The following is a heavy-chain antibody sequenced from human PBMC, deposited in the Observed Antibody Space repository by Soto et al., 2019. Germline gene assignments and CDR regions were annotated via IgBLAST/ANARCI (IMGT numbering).Heavy chain of an antibody. CDR1: GYTFTSYD. CDR3: ESSPSSGWYIVDY. D-gene: IGHD6-19*01. Sequence: QVQLVQSGAEVKKPGASVKVSCKASGYTFTSYDINWVRQATGQGLEWMGWMNPNSGNTGYAQKFQGRVTMTRNTSMSTAYMELRSLRSEDTAVYYCESSPSSGWYIVDYWGQGTLVTVSS. V-gene: IGHV1-8*01. CDR2: MNPNSGNT. J-gene: IGHJ4*02.